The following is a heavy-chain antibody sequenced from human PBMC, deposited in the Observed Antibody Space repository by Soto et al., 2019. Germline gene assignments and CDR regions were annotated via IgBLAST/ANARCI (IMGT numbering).Heavy chain of an antibody. CDR3: ARDDSSGYYYVSSAFDI. CDR1: GYTFTSYG. D-gene: IGHD3-22*01. CDR2: SSAYNGNI. Sequence: QVQLVQSGAEVKKPGASVKVSCKASGYTFTSYGISWVRQAPGQGLEWMGWSSAYNGNINYAQKLQGRVTMTTDTPTSTGDMELRSLSSDGTAVEYCARDDSSGYYYVSSAFDIWGQGTMVTVSS. J-gene: IGHJ3*02. V-gene: IGHV1-18*01.